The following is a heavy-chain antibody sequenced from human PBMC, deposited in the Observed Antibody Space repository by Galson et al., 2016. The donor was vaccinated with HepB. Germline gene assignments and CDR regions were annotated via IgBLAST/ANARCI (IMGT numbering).Heavy chain of an antibody. CDR2: ISGSDDAV. D-gene: IGHD3-10*01. J-gene: IGHJ4*02. V-gene: IGHV3-11*04. CDR1: GFTFSDYY. Sequence: SLRLSCAASGFTFSDYYMSWIRQAPGMGPEWVPYISGSDDAVHYADSVKGRFTVSRDNTKKSLYLQMNSLRGDDTAVYYCARDLWFGDGYYFDFWGQGTLVTVSS. CDR3: ARDLWFGDGYYFDF.